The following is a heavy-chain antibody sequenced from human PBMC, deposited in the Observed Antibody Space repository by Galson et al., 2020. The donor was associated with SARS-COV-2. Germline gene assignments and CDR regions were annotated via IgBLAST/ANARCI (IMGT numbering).Heavy chain of an antibody. J-gene: IGHJ3*02. D-gene: IGHD6-13*01. CDR2: IYFTGSA. CDR3: ARDNRVAAVKRGAFDI. V-gene: IGHV4-31*03. Sequence: ETSETLSLTCSVSGGSISNEGYYWGWIRQHPGKGLEWIAYIYFTGSAYYNTSLKSRVTISVDTSKNQFSLRLSSVTAADTAVYYCARDNRVAAVKRGAFDIWGQGTLVTVSS. CDR1: GGSISNEGYY.